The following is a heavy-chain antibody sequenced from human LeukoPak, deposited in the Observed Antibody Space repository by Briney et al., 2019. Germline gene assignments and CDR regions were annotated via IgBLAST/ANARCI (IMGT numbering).Heavy chain of an antibody. V-gene: IGHV4-59*12. CDR2: IYHSGST. D-gene: IGHD3-10*01. J-gene: IGHJ2*01. Sequence: SETLSLTCTVSGGSISSYYWSWIRQPPGKGLEWIGYIYHSGSTYYNPYLKSRVTISGDRSKNQFSRKLSSVTAADTAVYYCARARGSGPFDLWGRGTLVTVSS. CDR1: GGSISSYY. CDR3: ARARGSGPFDL.